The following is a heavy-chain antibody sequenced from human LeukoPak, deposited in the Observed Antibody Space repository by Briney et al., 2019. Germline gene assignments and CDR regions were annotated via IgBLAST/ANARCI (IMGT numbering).Heavy chain of an antibody. V-gene: IGHV3-30*04. J-gene: IGHJ4*02. CDR1: GFTFSSYA. CDR2: ISYDGSNK. Sequence: GGSLRLSCAASGFTFSSYAMHWVRQAPGKGLEWVAVISYDGSNKYYADSVKGRFTISRDNSKNTLYLQMNSLRAEDTAVYYCASLLGFGGVIVAPFDYWGQGTLVTVSS. CDR3: ASLLGFGGVIVAPFDY. D-gene: IGHD3-16*02.